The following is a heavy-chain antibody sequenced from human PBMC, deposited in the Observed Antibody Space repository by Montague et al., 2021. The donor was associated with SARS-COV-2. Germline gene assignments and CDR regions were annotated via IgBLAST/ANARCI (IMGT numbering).Heavy chain of an antibody. CDR1: GDSISSSSYY. J-gene: IGHJ4*02. D-gene: IGHD2-15*01. Sequence: SETLSLTCTVSGDSISSSSYYWGWIRQYPGRGLEWIGSIYYNGRTYYNPSLKSRVTISVDAPKDQFSLQLDSMTAAGTAVYYCARKHGRGFVVTGFETCFDYWGQGSLVIVSS. V-gene: IGHV4-39*01. CDR3: ARKHGRGFVVTGFETCFDY. CDR2: IYYNGRT.